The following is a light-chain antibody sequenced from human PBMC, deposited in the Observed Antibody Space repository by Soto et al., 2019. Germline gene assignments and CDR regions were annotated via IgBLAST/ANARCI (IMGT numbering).Light chain of an antibody. CDR3: QSYDSSLSGFWV. J-gene: IGLJ3*02. Sequence: QSVLTQPPLVSGAPGQRVTISCTGSRSNIGAGYDVHWYQQLPGTAPKLLIYGNSNRPSGVPDRFSGSKSGTSASLAITGLQAEDEADYYCQSYDSSLSGFWVFGGGTKLTVL. CDR2: GNS. CDR1: RSNIGAGYD. V-gene: IGLV1-40*01.